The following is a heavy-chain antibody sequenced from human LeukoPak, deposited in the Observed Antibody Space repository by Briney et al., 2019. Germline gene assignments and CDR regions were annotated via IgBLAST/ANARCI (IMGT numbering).Heavy chain of an antibody. CDR2: IYYSGST. Sequence: SETLSLTCTVSGGSISSSSYYWSWIRQPPGKGLEWIGSIYYSGSTYYNPSLKSRVTISVDTSKNQFSLKLSSVTAADTAVYYCARRQRYCSGGSCYIWFDPWGQGTLVTVSS. V-gene: IGHV4-39*01. CDR1: GGSISSSSYY. D-gene: IGHD2-15*01. CDR3: ARRQRYCSGGSCYIWFDP. J-gene: IGHJ5*02.